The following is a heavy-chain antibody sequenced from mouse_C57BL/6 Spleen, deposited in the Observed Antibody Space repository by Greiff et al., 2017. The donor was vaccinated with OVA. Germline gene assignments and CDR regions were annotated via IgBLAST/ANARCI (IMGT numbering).Heavy chain of an antibody. V-gene: IGHV1-69*01. D-gene: IGHD2-3*01. CDR1: GYTFTSYW. Sequence: VQLQQPGAELVMPGASVKLSCKASGYTFTSYWMHWVKQRPGQGLEWIGEIDPSDSYTNYNQKFQGKSTLTVDKSSSTAYMQLSSLTSEDSAVYYCARSLDGYYKVFDYWGQGTTLTVSS. CDR3: ARSLDGYYKVFDY. CDR2: IDPSDSYT. J-gene: IGHJ2*01.